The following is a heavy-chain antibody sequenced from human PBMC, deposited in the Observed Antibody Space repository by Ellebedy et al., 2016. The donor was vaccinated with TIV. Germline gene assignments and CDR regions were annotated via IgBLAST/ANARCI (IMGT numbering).Heavy chain of an antibody. Sequence: KVSCXGSGYSFTSYWIGWVRQMPGKGLEWMGIIYPGDSDTRYSPSFQGQVTISADKSISTAYLQWSSLKASDTAMYYCARHRGVQLWGSIDYWGQGTLVTVSS. D-gene: IGHD5-18*01. CDR1: GYSFTSYW. CDR2: IYPGDSDT. CDR3: ARHRGVQLWGSIDY. J-gene: IGHJ4*02. V-gene: IGHV5-51*01.